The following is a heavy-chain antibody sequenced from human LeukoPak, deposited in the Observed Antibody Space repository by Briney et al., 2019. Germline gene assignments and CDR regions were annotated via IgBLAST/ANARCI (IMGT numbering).Heavy chain of an antibody. CDR3: ARGRGEGRGISMIRGVRAPSYNWFDP. CDR2: IYYSGST. CDR1: GGSISSSTYY. D-gene: IGHD3-10*01. J-gene: IGHJ5*02. Sequence: SETLSLTCSVSGGSISSSTYYWGWIRQPPGRGLEWIGSIYYSGSTYYNPSLKSRVTISVDTSKNQFSLKLSSVTAVDTAVYYCARGRGEGRGISMIRGVRAPSYNWFDPWGHGTLVTVSS. V-gene: IGHV4-39*07.